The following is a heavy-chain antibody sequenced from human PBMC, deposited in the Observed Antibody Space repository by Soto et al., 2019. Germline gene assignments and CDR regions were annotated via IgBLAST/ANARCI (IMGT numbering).Heavy chain of an antibody. Sequence: ASVKVSCKVSGYTLTELSMHWVRQAPGKGLEWMGGFDPEDGETIYAQKFQGRVTMTEDTSTDTAYMELSSLRSEDTAVYYCATVRIQLWFFDYWGQATLVTVSS. V-gene: IGHV1-24*01. J-gene: IGHJ4*02. D-gene: IGHD5-18*01. CDR3: ATVRIQLWFFDY. CDR1: GYTLTELS. CDR2: FDPEDGET.